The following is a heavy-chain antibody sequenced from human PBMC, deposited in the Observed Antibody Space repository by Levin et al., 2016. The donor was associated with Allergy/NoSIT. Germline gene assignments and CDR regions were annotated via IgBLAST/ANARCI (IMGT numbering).Heavy chain of an antibody. CDR2: IYPGDSDT. J-gene: IGHJ3*02. Sequence: VRQMPGKGLEWMGIIYPGDSDTRYSPSFQGQVTISADKSISTAYLQWSSLKASDTAMYYCARQEYYGSSGYYHKGAFDIWGQGTMVTVSS. CDR3: ARQEYYGSSGYYHKGAFDI. D-gene: IGHD3-22*01. V-gene: IGHV5-51*01.